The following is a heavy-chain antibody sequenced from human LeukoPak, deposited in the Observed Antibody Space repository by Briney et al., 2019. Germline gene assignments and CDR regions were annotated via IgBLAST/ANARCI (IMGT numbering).Heavy chain of an antibody. J-gene: IGHJ4*02. Sequence: GGSLRLSCSASGFTFSSYGMHWVRQAPGKGLEYVSSISNKGGSTYYADSVKGRFTISRDNSKNTLHLQMSSLRADDTAVYYCVKSGTWADFDSWGQGTLVTVSS. V-gene: IGHV3-64D*09. D-gene: IGHD1-26*01. CDR3: VKSGTWADFDS. CDR1: GFTFSSYG. CDR2: ISNKGGST.